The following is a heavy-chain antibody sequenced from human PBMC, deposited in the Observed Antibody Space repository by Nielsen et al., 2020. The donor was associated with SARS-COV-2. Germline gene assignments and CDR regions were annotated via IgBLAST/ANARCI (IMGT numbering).Heavy chain of an antibody. Sequence: GGSLRLSCAAPGFTFNNYAMSWFRQAPGKGLEWVSAISGSGGSTYYADSVKGRFTISRDNSKNTLYLQMNSLRAEDTAVYYCARAGYSGYDGPFDYWGQGTLVTVSS. CDR1: GFTFNNYA. D-gene: IGHD5-12*01. CDR2: ISGSGGST. V-gene: IGHV3-23*01. CDR3: ARAGYSGYDGPFDY. J-gene: IGHJ4*02.